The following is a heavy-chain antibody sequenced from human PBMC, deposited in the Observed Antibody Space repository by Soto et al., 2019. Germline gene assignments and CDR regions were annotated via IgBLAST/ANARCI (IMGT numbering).Heavy chain of an antibody. CDR1: GGSISSYY. V-gene: IGHV4-59*01. CDR2: IYYSGST. D-gene: IGHD3-9*01. CDR3: ARTYYDILTGYSDAFDI. J-gene: IGHJ3*02. Sequence: PSETLSLTCTVSGGSISSYYWSWIRQPPGKGLEWIGYIYYSGSTNYNPSLKSRVTISVDTSKNQFSLKLSSVTAADTAVYYCARTYYDILTGYSDAFDIWGQGTMVTVSS.